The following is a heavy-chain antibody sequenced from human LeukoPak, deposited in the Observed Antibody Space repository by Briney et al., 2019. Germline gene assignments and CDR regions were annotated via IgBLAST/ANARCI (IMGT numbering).Heavy chain of an antibody. CDR2: ISWNSYSI. J-gene: IGHJ6*03. V-gene: IGHV3-9*01. CDR3: ATERAGERPRPLLSYYYMDV. CDR1: GFSFSSYG. D-gene: IGHD3-16*01. Sequence: GGSLRLSCAGSGFSFSSYGMHWVRQAPGKGLEWVSGISWNSYSIGYADSVKGRFTISRDNAKNSLYMQINSLRAEDTAVYYCATERAGERPRPLLSYYYMDVWGKGTTVTIPS.